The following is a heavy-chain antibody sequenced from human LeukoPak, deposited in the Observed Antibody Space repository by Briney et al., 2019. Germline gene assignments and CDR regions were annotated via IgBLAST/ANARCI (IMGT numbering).Heavy chain of an antibody. D-gene: IGHD3-3*01. V-gene: IGHV3-64*02. CDR1: GLTFSSHA. J-gene: IGHJ4*02. CDR2: IFSSGGNT. Sequence: GGSLRLSCAASGLTFSSHAMHWVRQAPGKGLEYVSAIFSSGGNTYYADSVRGRFTISRDNSKDTVYLQMGSLRPEDTAVYYCARGGYYAASDIWGQGALVTVSS. CDR3: ARGGYYAASDI.